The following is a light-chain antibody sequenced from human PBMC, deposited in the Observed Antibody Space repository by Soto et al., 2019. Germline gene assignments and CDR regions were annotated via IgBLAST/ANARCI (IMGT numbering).Light chain of an antibody. J-gene: IGKJ4*01. V-gene: IGKV3-11*01. CDR3: QQRSDCPST. CDR1: QSVSRY. Sequence: EIVLTQSPATLSFSPGERATLSCRASQSVSRYLAWYQQKPGQAPRLLIYDASNRATGIPARFSGSGSGTEFTLTISSLEPEDFAVYYCQQRSDCPSTFGGGTKVQIK. CDR2: DAS.